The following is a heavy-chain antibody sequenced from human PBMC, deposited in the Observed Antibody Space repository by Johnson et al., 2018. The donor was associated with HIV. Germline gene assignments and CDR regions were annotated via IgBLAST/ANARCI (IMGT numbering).Heavy chain of an antibody. V-gene: IGHV3-20*03. CDR2: INWSGDST. Sequence: VSGINWSGDSTGFADSVKGRFTISRDNAKNSLYLQMNSLRAEDTALYYCARDLIGWELRGAFDIWGQGTMVTVSS. J-gene: IGHJ3*02. D-gene: IGHD1-26*01. CDR3: ARDLIGWELRGAFDI.